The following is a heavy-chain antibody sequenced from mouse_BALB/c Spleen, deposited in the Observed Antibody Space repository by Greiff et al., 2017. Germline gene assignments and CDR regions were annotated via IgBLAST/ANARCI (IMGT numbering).Heavy chain of an antibody. D-gene: IGHD1-1*01. CDR2: IYPGDGDT. Sequence: QVQLQQSGPELVKPGASVKISCKASGYAFSSSWMNWVKQRPGQGLEWIGRIYPGDGDTNYNGKFKGKATLTADKSSSTAYMQLSSLTSVDSAVYFCARSLNKVITTVVEGYYAMDYWGQGTSVTVSS. J-gene: IGHJ4*01. V-gene: IGHV1-82*01. CDR3: ARSLNKVITTVVEGYYAMDY. CDR1: GYAFSSSW.